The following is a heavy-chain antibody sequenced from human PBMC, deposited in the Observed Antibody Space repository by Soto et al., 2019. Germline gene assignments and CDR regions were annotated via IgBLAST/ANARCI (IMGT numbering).Heavy chain of an antibody. CDR1: GFTFSSYV. J-gene: IGHJ4*02. CDR3: AREPSMYGDYWGTCNY. CDR2: IWYDGSNK. V-gene: IGHV3-33*01. D-gene: IGHD4-17*01. Sequence: QVQLVESGGGVVQPGRSLRLSCAASGFTFSSYVMQWVRQAPGKGLERVAVIWYDGSNKYYADSVKGRFTISRDNSKNSLYLQMNSLRAEDTAVYYCAREPSMYGDYWGTCNYWGEGTLVTVST.